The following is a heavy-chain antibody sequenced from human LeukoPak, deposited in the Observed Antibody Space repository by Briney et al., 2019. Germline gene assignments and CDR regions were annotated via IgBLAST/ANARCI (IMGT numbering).Heavy chain of an antibody. CDR3: TTEYYYDSSGLFDY. V-gene: IGHV3-15*01. CDR1: GFTFSNGW. D-gene: IGHD3-22*01. CDR2: IKSKRDGGTT. J-gene: IGHJ4*02. Sequence: GGSLRLSCAVSGFTFSNGWMSWVRQAPGKGLEWVGRIKSKRDGGTTDYAAPVNGRFTISRDDSKNTLYLQMNSLETEDTAVYYCTTEYYYDSSGLFDYWGQGTLVTVSS.